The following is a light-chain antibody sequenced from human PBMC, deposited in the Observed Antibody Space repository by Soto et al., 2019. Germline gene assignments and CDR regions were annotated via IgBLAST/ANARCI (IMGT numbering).Light chain of an antibody. CDR1: QSISRY. V-gene: IGKV1-39*01. Sequence: IQMTQSPSSLAASLGDRVTITCGAGQSISRYLNWYQQKPGKAPKLLIYAASSLQSGVPSRLSASGSGTDFTLTISGLPPEVFATYYCQQSYSMPYTFGQGTKVDIK. J-gene: IGKJ2*01. CDR3: QQSYSMPYT. CDR2: AAS.